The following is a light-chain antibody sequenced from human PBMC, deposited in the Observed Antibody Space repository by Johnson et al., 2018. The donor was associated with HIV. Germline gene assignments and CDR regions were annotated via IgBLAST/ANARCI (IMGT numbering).Light chain of an antibody. CDR1: SSNIGNNY. CDR3: GTWDSSLSAGV. V-gene: IGLV1-51*01. CDR2: DNN. J-gene: IGLJ1*01. Sequence: QSVLTQPPSVSAAPGQKVTISCSGSSSNIGNNYVSWYQQLPGTAPKLLIYDNNKRPSGIPDRFSASKSGTSATLGITGLQTGDEADYYCGTWDSSLSAGVVGTGTTVIVL.